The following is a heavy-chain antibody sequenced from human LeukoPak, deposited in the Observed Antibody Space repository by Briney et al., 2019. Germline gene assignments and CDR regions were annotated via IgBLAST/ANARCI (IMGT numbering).Heavy chain of an antibody. CDR3: AKHPWEDDSGYLY. J-gene: IGHJ4*02. CDR2: ISGSGDKP. V-gene: IGHV3-23*01. D-gene: IGHD4-17*01. Sequence: GGSLRLSCVVSGFPFSLYGMSWVRQARGKGLEWVSSISGSGDKPDYADSVKGRLTISRYNPRNILYLQMNNLRVEDTAVYFCAKHPWEDDSGYLYWGQGTLATVAS. CDR1: GFPFSLYG.